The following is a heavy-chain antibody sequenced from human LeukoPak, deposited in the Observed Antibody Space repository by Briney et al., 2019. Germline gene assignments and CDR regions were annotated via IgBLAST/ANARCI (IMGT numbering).Heavy chain of an antibody. CDR1: GFTFSDYW. CDR3: ARDSSLLTYPTYYFDY. Sequence: GGSLRLSCAASGFTFSDYWMSWMRQAPGKGLEWVANIKFDGREEYYVDSVKGRFTISRDNAKNSVYLQLNSLRAEDTAVYYCARDSSLLTYPTYYFDYWGQGTLVTVSS. V-gene: IGHV3-7*01. CDR2: IKFDGREE. J-gene: IGHJ4*02.